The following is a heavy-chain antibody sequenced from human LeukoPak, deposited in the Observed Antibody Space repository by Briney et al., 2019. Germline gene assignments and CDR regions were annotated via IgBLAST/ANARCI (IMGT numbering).Heavy chain of an antibody. CDR1: GGSISSYY. CDR2: IYYSGST. D-gene: IGHD1/OR15-1a*01. Sequence: SETLSLTCTVSGGSISSYYWSWIRQPPGKGLEWIGYIYYSGSTNYSPSLKSRVTTSVDTSKNQFSLKLSSVTAADTAVYYCARSNKLGGYYYGMDVWGQGTTVTVPS. V-gene: IGHV4-59*01. J-gene: IGHJ6*02. CDR3: ARSNKLGGYYYGMDV.